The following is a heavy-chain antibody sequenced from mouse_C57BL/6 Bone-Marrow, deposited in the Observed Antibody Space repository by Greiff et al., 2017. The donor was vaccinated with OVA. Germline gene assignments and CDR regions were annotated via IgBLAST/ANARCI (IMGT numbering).Heavy chain of an antibody. V-gene: IGHV1-19*01. CDR3: ARRVWYYYAMDY. J-gene: IGHJ4*01. Sequence: VQLQQSGPVLVKPGASVKMSCKASGYTFTDYYMNWVKQSHGKSLEWIGVINPYNGGTSYNQKFKGKATLTVDKSSSTAYMELNSLTSEDSAVYYCARRVWYYYAMDYWGQGTSVTVSS. CDR2: INPYNGGT. D-gene: IGHD2-10*02. CDR1: GYTFTDYY.